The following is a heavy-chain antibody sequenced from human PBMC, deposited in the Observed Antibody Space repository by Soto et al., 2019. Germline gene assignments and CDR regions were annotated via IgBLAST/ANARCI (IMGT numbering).Heavy chain of an antibody. J-gene: IGHJ3*02. D-gene: IGHD2-15*01. V-gene: IGHV3-23*01. CDR1: GFTFSSYA. Sequence: GGSLRLSCAASGFTFSSYAMSWVRQAPGKGLEWVSAISGSGGSTYYADSVKGRFTISRDNSKNTLYLQMNSLRAEDTAVYYCAKDKEGCSGSSCYSGSAFDIWGQGTMVTVSS. CDR3: AKDKEGCSGSSCYSGSAFDI. CDR2: ISGSGGST.